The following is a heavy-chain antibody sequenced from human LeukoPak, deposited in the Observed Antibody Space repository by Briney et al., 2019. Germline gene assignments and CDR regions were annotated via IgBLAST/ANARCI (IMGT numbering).Heavy chain of an antibody. V-gene: IGHV4-34*01. D-gene: IGHD2-15*01. J-gene: IGHJ6*03. CDR1: GGSFSDYY. CDR2: INHSGGS. CDR3: ARLGYCSGGSCYYYYYMDV. Sequence: SETLSLTCGVTGGSFSDYYWSWIRQSPGKGLEWIAEINHSGGSKYNPSLKSRVAISVDKSKNQFSLRLTSVTAADTAVYYCARLGYCSGGSCYYYYYMDVWGKGTTVTVSS.